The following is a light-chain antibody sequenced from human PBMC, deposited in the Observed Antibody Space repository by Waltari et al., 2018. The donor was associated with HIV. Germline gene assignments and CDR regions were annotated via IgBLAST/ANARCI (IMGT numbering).Light chain of an antibody. CDR3: GTWDSSLSAWV. Sequence: QYVFTQPPSVSPAPGHKLTISCSRHSPNIWNIYVPWYQQFPGTAPKLLIYDNNNRPSGIPDRFSGSKSGTSATLGVTGLQTGDEADYYCGTWDSSLSAWVFGGGTKLTVL. CDR2: DNN. J-gene: IGLJ3*02. V-gene: IGLV1-51*01. CDR1: SPNIWNIY.